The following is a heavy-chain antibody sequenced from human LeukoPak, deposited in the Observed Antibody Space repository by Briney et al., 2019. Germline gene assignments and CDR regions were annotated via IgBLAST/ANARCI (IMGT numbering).Heavy chain of an antibody. CDR2: IYYSGST. CDR1: GGSISSYY. J-gene: IGHJ4*02. D-gene: IGHD3-9*01. CDR3: ARGASDILTGYYTDYFDY. V-gene: IGHV4-59*01. Sequence: PSETLSLTCTVSGGSISSYYWSWIRQPPGKGLEWIGYIYYSGSTNYNPSLKSRVTISVDTSKNQFSLKLSSVTAADTAVYYCARGASDILTGYYTDYFDYWGQGTLVTVSS.